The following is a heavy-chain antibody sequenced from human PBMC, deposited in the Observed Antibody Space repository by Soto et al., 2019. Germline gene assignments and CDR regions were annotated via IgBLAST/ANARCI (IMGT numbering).Heavy chain of an antibody. CDR2: IIPILGIA. J-gene: IGHJ4*02. CDR1: GGTFSSYT. CDR3: AMMTTRRRFDY. V-gene: IGHV1-69*02. Sequence: QVQLVQSGAEVKKPGSSVMVSCKASGGTFSSYTISWVRQAPGQGLEWMGRIIPILGIANYAQKFQGRVTITADKSTSTAYMELSSLRSEDTAVYYCAMMTTRRRFDYWGQGTLVTVSS. D-gene: IGHD4-17*01.